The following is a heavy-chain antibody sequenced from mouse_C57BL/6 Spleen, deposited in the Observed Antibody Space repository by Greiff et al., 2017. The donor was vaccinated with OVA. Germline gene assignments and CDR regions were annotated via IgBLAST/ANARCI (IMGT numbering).Heavy chain of an antibody. V-gene: IGHV14-2*01. J-gene: IGHJ3*01. CDR2: IDPEDGET. CDR1: GFNIKDYY. CDR3: AREGGYGYDPAWFAD. Sequence: EVQLQQSGAELVKPGASVKLSCTASGFNIKDYYMHWVKQRTEQGLEWIGRIDPEDGETKYAPNFQGKATITADTSSNTAYLQLSSLTSEDTAVYYCAREGGYGYDPAWFADWGQGTLVTVSA. D-gene: IGHD2-2*01.